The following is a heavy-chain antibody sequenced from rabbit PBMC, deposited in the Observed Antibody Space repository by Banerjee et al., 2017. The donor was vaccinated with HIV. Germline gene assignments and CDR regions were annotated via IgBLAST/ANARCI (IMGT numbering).Heavy chain of an antibody. D-gene: IGHD1-1*01. CDR1: GFSFSSSYY. CDR3: ARDWYASSSGYYWGYGMDL. CDR2: IYAGSSGST. Sequence: QSLEESGGDLVKPGASLTLTCTASGFSFSSSYYMCWVRQAPGKGLEWIACIYAGSSGSTYYASWAKGRFTISKTSSTTVTLQMTSLTAADTATYFCARDWYASSSGYYWGYGMDLWGQGTLVTVS. V-gene: IGHV1S40*01. J-gene: IGHJ6*01.